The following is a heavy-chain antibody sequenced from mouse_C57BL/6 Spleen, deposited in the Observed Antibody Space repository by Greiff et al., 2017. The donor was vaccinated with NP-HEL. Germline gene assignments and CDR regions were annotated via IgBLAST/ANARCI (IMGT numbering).Heavy chain of an antibody. J-gene: IGHJ4*01. CDR2: IHPNSGST. Sequence: VQLQQPGAELVKPGASVKLSCKASGYTFTSYWMHWVKQRPGQGLEWIGMIHPNSGSTNYNEKFKSKATLTVDKSSSTAYMQLSSLTSEDSAVYYCASLHYYGSSYAMDYWGQGTSVTVSS. V-gene: IGHV1-64*01. CDR1: GYTFTSYW. CDR3: ASLHYYGSSYAMDY. D-gene: IGHD1-1*01.